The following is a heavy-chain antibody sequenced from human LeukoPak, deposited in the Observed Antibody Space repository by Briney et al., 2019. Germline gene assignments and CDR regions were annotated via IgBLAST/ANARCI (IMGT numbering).Heavy chain of an antibody. CDR2: ISGSGGST. CDR3: AKDWKTDTAMVTGLFDH. J-gene: IGHJ4*02. D-gene: IGHD5-18*01. Sequence: PGGSLRLSCAASGFTFSTHAMSWVRQAPGKGLEWVSGISGSGGSTYYADSVKGRFTISRDNSKNTLYLQMNSLRAEDTAVYYCAKDWKTDTAMVTGLFDHWGQGTLVTVSS. CDR1: GFTFSTHA. V-gene: IGHV3-23*01.